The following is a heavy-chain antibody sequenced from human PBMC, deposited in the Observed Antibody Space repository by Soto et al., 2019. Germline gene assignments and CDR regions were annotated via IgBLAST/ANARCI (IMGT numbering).Heavy chain of an antibody. CDR3: ARDRDDYGSGNYYNRIDF. CDR2: IIPLFGTP. CDR1: GGXXXXYA. D-gene: IGHD3-10*01. Sequence: SGGXXXXYAISWLRQAPGQGLEWMGGIIPLFGTPNYAQRLQGRVTITADESTSTAYMELSRLRSEDTAVYYCARDRDDYGSGNYYNRIDFWGQGTLVTVSS. V-gene: IGHV1-69*01. J-gene: IGHJ4*02.